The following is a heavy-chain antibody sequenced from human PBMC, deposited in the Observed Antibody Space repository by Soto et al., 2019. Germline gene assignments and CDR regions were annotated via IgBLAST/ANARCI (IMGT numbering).Heavy chain of an antibody. V-gene: IGHV1-2*02. CDR3: ARGGGVGVAGSAAFDM. Sequence: QLHLVQSGAVVKKPGASVTVSCSASGYPVTAYYMHWVRQAPGRGLEWMGGINPATGAAKYTQTLQGRVTMTRDPATSTVFMELGGLTSEDTAVFYCARGGGVGVAGSAAFDMWGQGTLVTVSS. D-gene: IGHD3-3*01. J-gene: IGHJ3*02. CDR1: GYPVTAYY. CDR2: INPATGAA.